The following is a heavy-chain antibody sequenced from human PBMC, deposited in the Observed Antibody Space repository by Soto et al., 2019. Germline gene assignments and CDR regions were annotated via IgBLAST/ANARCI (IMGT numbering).Heavy chain of an antibody. CDR3: TTEGYYGSGSYYPRGAFDI. J-gene: IGHJ3*02. CDR2: IKSKTDGGTT. CDR1: GFTFSNAW. D-gene: IGHD3-10*01. Sequence: ESGGGLVKPGGSLRLSCAASGFTFSNAWMSWVRQAPGKGLEWVGRIKSKTDGGTTDYAAPVKGRFTISRDDSKNTLYLQMNSLKTEDTAVYYCTTEGYYGSGSYYPRGAFDIWGQGTMVTVSS. V-gene: IGHV3-15*01.